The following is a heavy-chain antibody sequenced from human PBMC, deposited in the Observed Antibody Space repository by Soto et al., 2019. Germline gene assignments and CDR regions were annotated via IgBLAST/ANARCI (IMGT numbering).Heavy chain of an antibody. J-gene: IGHJ6*02. CDR1: GYNVTNYC. CDR2: IYPGDSDT. CDR3: AASIFYYGMDV. Sequence: GESVKISCKGSGYNVTNYCIGWVLQMPGKGPEWMGIIYPGDSDTKYNPSFQGQVTISADKSITTTYLQWSSLKASDTAIYYCAASIFYYGMDVWGQGTTVTLSS. V-gene: IGHV5-51*01.